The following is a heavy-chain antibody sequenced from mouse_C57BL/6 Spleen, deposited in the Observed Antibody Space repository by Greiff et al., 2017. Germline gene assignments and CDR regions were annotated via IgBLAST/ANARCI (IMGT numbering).Heavy chain of an antibody. V-gene: IGHV1-7*01. J-gene: IGHJ2*01. Sequence: QVQLKQSGAELAKPGASVKLSCKASGYTFTSYWMPWVKQRPGQGLEWIGYINPSSGYTKYNQKLKDKATLTAAKSSSKAYMQLSSLTDDDSAVYYCARFTTVVASDYWGQGTTLTVSS. CDR2: INPSSGYT. D-gene: IGHD1-1*01. CDR3: ARFTTVVASDY. CDR1: GYTFTSYW.